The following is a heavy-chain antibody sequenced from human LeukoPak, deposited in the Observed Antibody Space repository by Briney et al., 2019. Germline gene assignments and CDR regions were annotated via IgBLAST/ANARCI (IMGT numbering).Heavy chain of an antibody. D-gene: IGHD5-18*01. CDR2: INPNSGGT. V-gene: IGHV1-2*02. CDR1: GYTCTGYY. J-gene: IGHJ5*02. Sequence: ASVKVSCKASGYTCTGYYMHWVRQAPGQGLEWMGWINPNSGGTNYAQKFQGRVTMTRDTSISTAYMELSRLRSDDTAVYYCARDIVMVTYWFDPWGQGTLVTVSS. CDR3: ARDIVMVTYWFDP.